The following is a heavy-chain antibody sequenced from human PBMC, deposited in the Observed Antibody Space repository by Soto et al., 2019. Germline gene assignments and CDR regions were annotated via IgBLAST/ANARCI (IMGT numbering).Heavy chain of an antibody. CDR3: ATLPPRIVVSLLPIPT. CDR1: GGSISGYY. J-gene: IGHJ5*02. Sequence: PSETLSLTCTVSGGSISGYYWSWLRQPPGKGLEWIGYIYNIGSTNYNPSLRSRVTMSIDTSQEQFSLKLSSVTATDTAVYYCATLPPRIVVSLLPIPTWGQGILVT. D-gene: IGHD2-21*01. V-gene: IGHV4-59*08. CDR2: IYNIGST.